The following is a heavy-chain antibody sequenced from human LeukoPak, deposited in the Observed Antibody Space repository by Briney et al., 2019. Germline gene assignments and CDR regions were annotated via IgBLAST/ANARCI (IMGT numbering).Heavy chain of an antibody. D-gene: IGHD6-13*01. J-gene: IGHJ4*02. V-gene: IGHV3-48*03. CDR3: ARDRHSSSWYGGVDY. CDR2: ISSSGSTI. Sequence: PGGSLRLSCAASGFTFSSYEMNWVRQAPGKGLEWVSYISSSGSTIYYADSVKGRFTISRDNAKNSLYLQMNSLRAEDTAVYYCARDRHSSSWYGGVDYWGQGTLVTVSS. CDR1: GFTFSSYE.